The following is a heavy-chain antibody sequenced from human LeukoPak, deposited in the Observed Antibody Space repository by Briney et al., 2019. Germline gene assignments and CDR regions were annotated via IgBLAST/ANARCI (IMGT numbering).Heavy chain of an antibody. V-gene: IGHV3-30*04. D-gene: IGHD2-21*01. CDR1: RFTFSNYA. Sequence: GGSLRLSCAASRFTFSNYAMHWVRQAPGKGLEWVAVISYDETNKYYADSVKGRFTISRDNSKNTLYLQTNSVRAEDTAVYYCAKLWDSRGFDYWGQGTLVTVSS. J-gene: IGHJ4*02. CDR3: AKLWDSRGFDY. CDR2: ISYDETNK.